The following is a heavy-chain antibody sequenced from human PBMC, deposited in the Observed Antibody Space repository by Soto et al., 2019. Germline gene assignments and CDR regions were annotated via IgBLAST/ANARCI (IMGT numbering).Heavy chain of an antibody. V-gene: IGHV4-39*02. CDR2: IYYSGST. J-gene: IGHJ4*02. CDR3: AREEGDGYNYSPYFDY. D-gene: IGHD5-12*01. CDR1: GGSISSSSYY. Sequence: NPSETLSLTCTVSGGSISSSSYYWGWIRQPPGKGLEWIGSIYYSGSTYYNPSLKSRVTISVDTSKNQFSLKLSSVTAADTAVYYCAREEGDGYNYSPYFDYWGQGTLVTVSS.